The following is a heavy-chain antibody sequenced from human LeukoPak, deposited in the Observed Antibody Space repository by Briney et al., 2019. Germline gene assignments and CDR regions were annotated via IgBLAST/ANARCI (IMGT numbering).Heavy chain of an antibody. CDR3: ARGTMVRGVISFDYYYYGMDV. J-gene: IGHJ6*02. D-gene: IGHD3-10*01. CDR2: INHSGST. Sequence: SETLSLTCAVYGGSFSGDYWSWIRQPPGKGLEWIGEINHSGSTNYNPPLKSRVTISVDTSKNQFSLKLSSVTAADTAVYYCARGTMVRGVISFDYYYYGMDVWGQGTTVTVSS. CDR1: GGSFSGDY. V-gene: IGHV4-34*01.